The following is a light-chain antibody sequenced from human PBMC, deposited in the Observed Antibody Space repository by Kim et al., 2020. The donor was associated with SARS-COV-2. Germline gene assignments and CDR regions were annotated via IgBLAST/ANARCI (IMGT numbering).Light chain of an antibody. CDR3: QAWDSSTHNYV. V-gene: IGLV3-1*01. J-gene: IGLJ1*01. Sequence: PGKTASITGSRYKLGDKYVSGYQQRPGQSPVVVIYKDNQQPSGIPERFSGSSAGNTATLTISGTQAMDEADFYCQAWDSSTHNYVFGPGTKVTVL. CDR1: KLGDKY. CDR2: KDN.